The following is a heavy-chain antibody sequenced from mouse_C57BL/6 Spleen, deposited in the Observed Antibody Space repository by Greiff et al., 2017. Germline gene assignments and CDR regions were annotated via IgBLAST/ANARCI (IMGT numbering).Heavy chain of an antibody. J-gene: IGHJ3*01. V-gene: IGHV1-55*01. Sequence: QVHVKQPGAELVKPGASVKMSCKASGYTFTSYWITWVKQRPGQGLEWIGDIYPGSGSTNYNEKFKSKATLTVDTSSSTAYMQLSSLTSEDSAVYYCSREGYGNSAWFAYWGQGTLVTVSA. D-gene: IGHD2-1*01. CDR1: GYTFTSYW. CDR2: IYPGSGST. CDR3: SREGYGNSAWFAY.